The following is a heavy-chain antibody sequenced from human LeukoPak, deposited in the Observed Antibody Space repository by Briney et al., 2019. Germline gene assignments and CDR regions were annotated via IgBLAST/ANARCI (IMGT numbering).Heavy chain of an antibody. CDR3: ATEVGDYYGLF. J-gene: IGHJ4*02. CDR2: IYTSGST. CDR1: GGSISSGSYY. D-gene: IGHD3-10*01. V-gene: IGHV4-61*02. Sequence: SEALSLTCTVSGGSISSGSYYWSWIRQPAGKGLEWIGRIYTSGSTNYNPSLKSRVTISVDTSKNQFSLKLSSVTAADTAVYYCATEVGDYYGLFWAQGTLVTVSS.